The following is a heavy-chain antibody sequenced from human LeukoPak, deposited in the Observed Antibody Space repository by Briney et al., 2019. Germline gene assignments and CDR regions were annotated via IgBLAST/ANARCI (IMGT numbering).Heavy chain of an antibody. V-gene: IGHV3-30*18. Sequence: SGGSLRLSCAASGFTFSSYGMHWVRQAPGKGLEWVAVISYDGSNKYYADSVKGRFTISRDNSKNTLYLQMNSLRAEDTAVYYCAKVLGGYDSSDYWGQGTLVTVSS. CDR3: AKVLGGYDSSDY. CDR1: GFTFSSYG. CDR2: ISYDGSNK. D-gene: IGHD5-12*01. J-gene: IGHJ4*02.